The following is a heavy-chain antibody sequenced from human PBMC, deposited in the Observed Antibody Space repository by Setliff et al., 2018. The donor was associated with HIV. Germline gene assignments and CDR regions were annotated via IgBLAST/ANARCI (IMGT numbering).Heavy chain of an antibody. J-gene: IGHJ6*02. CDR2: INTDGSST. CDR3: ARGVRGIVNGMDV. Sequence: GGSLRLSCAASGFSFSSYWMHWVRQAPGKGLVWVSRINTDGSSTSYADSVKGRFTISRDNAKNTLYLQMNSLRAEDTAVYYCARGVRGIVNGMDVWGQGTTVTVSS. V-gene: IGHV3-74*01. CDR1: GFSFSSYW. D-gene: IGHD3-10*01.